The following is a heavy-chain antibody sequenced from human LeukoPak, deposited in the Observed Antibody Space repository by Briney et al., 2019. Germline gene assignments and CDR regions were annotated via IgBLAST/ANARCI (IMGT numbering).Heavy chain of an antibody. D-gene: IGHD3-22*01. CDR1: GGTFSSYA. CDR3: AREGSPLDYDSSLPDV. CDR2: INPNSGGT. V-gene: IGHV1-2*02. Sequence: ASVKVSCKASGGTFSSYAISWVRQAPGQGLEWMGWINPNSGGTNYAQKFQGRVTMTRDTSISTAYMELSRLRSDDTAVYYCAREGSPLDYDSSLPDVWGQGTMVTVSS. J-gene: IGHJ3*01.